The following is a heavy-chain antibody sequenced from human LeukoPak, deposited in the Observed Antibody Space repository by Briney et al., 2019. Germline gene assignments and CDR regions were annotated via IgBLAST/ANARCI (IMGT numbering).Heavy chain of an antibody. V-gene: IGHV3-9*01. Sequence: GGSLRLSCAASGFTFDDYAMHWVRQAPGKGLEWVSGISWNSGSIGYADSVKGRFTISRDNAKNSLYLQMNSLRAEDTAVYYCAKDMGYYDRSGYSALFDYWGQGTLVTVSS. D-gene: IGHD3-22*01. CDR1: GFTFDDYA. J-gene: IGHJ4*02. CDR2: ISWNSGSI. CDR3: AKDMGYYDRSGYSALFDY.